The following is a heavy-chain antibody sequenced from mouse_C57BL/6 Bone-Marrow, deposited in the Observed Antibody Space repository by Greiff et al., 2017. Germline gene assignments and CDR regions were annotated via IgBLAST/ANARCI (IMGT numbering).Heavy chain of an antibody. Sequence: EVMLVESGPELVKPGDSVKISCKASGYSFTGYFMNWVMQSHGKSLEWIGRINPYNGDTFYNQKFKGKATLTVDKSSSTAHMELRSLTSEDSAVYYCARRRYFDYWGQGTTLTVSS. J-gene: IGHJ2*01. CDR3: ARRRYFDY. V-gene: IGHV1-20*01. CDR2: INPYNGDT. CDR1: GYSFTGYF.